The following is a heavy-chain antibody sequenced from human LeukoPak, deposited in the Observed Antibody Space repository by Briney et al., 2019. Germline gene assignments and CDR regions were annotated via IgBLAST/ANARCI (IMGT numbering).Heavy chain of an antibody. CDR2: ISYDGSNK. Sequence: PGGSLRLSCAASGFTFSSYAMHWVRQAPGKGLEWVAVISYDGSNKYYADSVKGRFTISRDNSKNTLYLQMNSLRAEDTAVYYCARDRTVVVPAASDYWGQGTLVTVSS. D-gene: IGHD2-2*01. J-gene: IGHJ4*02. CDR3: ARDRTVVVPAASDY. V-gene: IGHV3-30-3*01. CDR1: GFTFSSYA.